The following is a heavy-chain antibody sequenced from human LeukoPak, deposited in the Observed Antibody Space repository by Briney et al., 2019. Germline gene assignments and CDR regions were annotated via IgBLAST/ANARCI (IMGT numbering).Heavy chain of an antibody. CDR3: ARDRQVFDVYYSSRYGDSCFDY. CDR2: ISSSSSYI. CDR1: GFTFSSYS. D-gene: IGHD4-17*01. Sequence: GGSLRLSCAASGFTFSSYSMNWVRQAPGKGLEWVSSISSSSSYIYYADSVKGRFTISRDNAKNSLYPQMNSLRAEDTAVYYCARDRQVFDVYYSSRYGDSCFDYWGQGTLVTVSS. V-gene: IGHV3-21*01. J-gene: IGHJ4*02.